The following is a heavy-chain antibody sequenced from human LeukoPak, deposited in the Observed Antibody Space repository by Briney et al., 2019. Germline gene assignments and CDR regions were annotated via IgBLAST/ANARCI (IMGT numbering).Heavy chain of an antibody. CDR2: IYYSGST. D-gene: IGHD1-14*01. V-gene: IGHV4-59*01. J-gene: IGHJ6*03. CDR1: GGSISSYY. Sequence: SETLSLTCTVSGGSISSYYWSWIRQPPGKGLEWIGYIYYSGSTNYNPSLKSRVTISVDTSKNQFSLKLSSVTAADTAVYYCARRGEAHHPGGYYYYYMDVWGKGTTVTVSS. CDR3: ARRGEAHHPGGYYYYYMDV.